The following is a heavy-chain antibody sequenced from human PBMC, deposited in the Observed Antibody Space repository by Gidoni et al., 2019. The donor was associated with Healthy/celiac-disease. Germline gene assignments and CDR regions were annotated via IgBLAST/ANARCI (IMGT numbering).Heavy chain of an antibody. Sequence: QVQLAQSGAEVKKPGASVKVSCKASGYTFTGYYMHWVRQAPGQGLEWMGRINPNSGGTNYAQKFQGRVTMTRDTSISTAYMELSRLRSDDTAVYYCARDRRRITIFGVVYGMDVWGQGTTVTVSS. CDR1: GYTFTGYY. CDR3: ARDRRRITIFGVVYGMDV. V-gene: IGHV1-2*06. J-gene: IGHJ6*02. D-gene: IGHD3-3*01. CDR2: INPNSGGT.